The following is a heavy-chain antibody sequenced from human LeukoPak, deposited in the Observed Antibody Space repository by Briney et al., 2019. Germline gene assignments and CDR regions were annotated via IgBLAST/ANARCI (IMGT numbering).Heavy chain of an antibody. CDR2: INHSGST. J-gene: IGHJ6*04. Sequence: PSETLSLTCAVYGGSFSGYYWSWIRQPPGKGLEWIGEINHSGSTNYNPSLKSRVTISVDTSKNQFSLKLSSVTAADTTVYYCARGSSSCWGQQLVLWECSSYYYGKDVWGKGTTVTVSS. CDR1: GGSFSGYY. D-gene: IGHD6-13*01. V-gene: IGHV4-34*01. CDR3: ARGSSSCWGQQLVLWECSSYYYGKDV.